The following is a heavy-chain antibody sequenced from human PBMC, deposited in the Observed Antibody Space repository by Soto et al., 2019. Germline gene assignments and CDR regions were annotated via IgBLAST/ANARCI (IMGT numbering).Heavy chain of an antibody. J-gene: IGHJ4*02. D-gene: IGHD1-26*01. V-gene: IGHV4-31*03. CDR1: GGSISSGGYY. Sequence: QVQLQESGPGLVKPSQTLSLTCTVSGGSISSGGYYWSWIRQHPGKGLEWIGYNYYSGSTYYNPSFMSRGTISVDTSKNQFSLQLSSVTAADTAVYYCAGIYSGSPGGTLRYWGQGTLVTVSS. CDR2: NYYSGST. CDR3: AGIYSGSPGGTLRY.